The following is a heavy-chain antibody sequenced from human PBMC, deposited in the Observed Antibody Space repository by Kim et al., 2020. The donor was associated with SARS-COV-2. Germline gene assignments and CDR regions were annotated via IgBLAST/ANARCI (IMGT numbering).Heavy chain of an antibody. Sequence: GESLKISCKGSGYSFTSYWIGWVRQMPGKGLEWMGIIYPGDSDTRYSPSFQGQVTISADKSISTAYLQWSSLKASDTAMYYCARRRGYYDSSGYYSDWYFDLWGRGTLVTVSS. CDR1: GYSFTSYW. CDR2: IYPGDSDT. D-gene: IGHD3-22*01. V-gene: IGHV5-51*01. CDR3: ARRRGYYDSSGYYSDWYFDL. J-gene: IGHJ2*01.